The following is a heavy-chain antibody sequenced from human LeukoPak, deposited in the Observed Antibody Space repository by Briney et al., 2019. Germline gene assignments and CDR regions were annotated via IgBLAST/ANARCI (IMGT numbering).Heavy chain of an antibody. CDR1: GFTFSSYD. CDR3: ARVLGSGTYGMDV. V-gene: IGHV3-13*01. CDR2: IGTAGDT. Sequence: GGSLRLSCAASGFTFSSYDMHWVRHATGKGLEWVSAIGTAGDTYYPGSVKGRFTISRENSKNSLYLQMNSLRAGDTAVYYCARVLGSGTYGMDVWGQGTTVTVSS. J-gene: IGHJ6*02. D-gene: IGHD3-10*01.